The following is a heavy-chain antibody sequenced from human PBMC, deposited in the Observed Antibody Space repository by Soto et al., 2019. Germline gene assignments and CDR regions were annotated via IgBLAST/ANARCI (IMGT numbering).Heavy chain of an antibody. CDR1: GGSISSGGYS. D-gene: IGHD3-22*01. V-gene: IGHV4-30-2*01. Sequence: PSETLSLTCAVSGGSISSGGYSWSWIRQPPGKGLEWIGYIYHSGSTYYNPSLKSRVTISVDRSKNQFSLKLSSVTAADTAVYYCASFYDSSGAFVYWGQGTLVTVFS. CDR3: ASFYDSSGAFVY. CDR2: IYHSGST. J-gene: IGHJ4*02.